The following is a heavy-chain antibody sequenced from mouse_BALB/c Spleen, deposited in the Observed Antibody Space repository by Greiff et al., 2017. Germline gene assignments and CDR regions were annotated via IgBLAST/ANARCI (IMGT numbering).Heavy chain of an antibody. J-gene: IGHJ1*01. Sequence: EVKLQESGGGLVKPGGSLKLSCAASGFTFSSYAMSWVRQSPEKRLEWVAEISSGGSYTYYPDTVTGRFTISRDNAKNTLYLQMSSLRSEDTAMYYCARYYGNYRRGYWYFDVWGAGTTVTVSS. CDR1: GFTFSSYA. D-gene: IGHD2-1*01. CDR3: ARYYGNYRRGYWYFDV. V-gene: IGHV5-9-4*01. CDR2: ISSGGSYT.